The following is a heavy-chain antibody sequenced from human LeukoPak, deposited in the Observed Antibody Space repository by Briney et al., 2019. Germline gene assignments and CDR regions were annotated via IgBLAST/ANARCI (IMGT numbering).Heavy chain of an antibody. D-gene: IGHD2-15*01. CDR1: GGSFSGYY. CDR3: ARDKILPSFIDY. CDR2: IYYSGST. Sequence: PSETLSLTCAVYGGSFSGYYWSWIRQPPGKGLEWIGSIYYSGSTYYNPSLKSRVTISVDTSKNQFSLKLSSVTAADTAVYYCARDKILPSFIDYWGQGTLVTVSS. J-gene: IGHJ4*02. V-gene: IGHV4-34*01.